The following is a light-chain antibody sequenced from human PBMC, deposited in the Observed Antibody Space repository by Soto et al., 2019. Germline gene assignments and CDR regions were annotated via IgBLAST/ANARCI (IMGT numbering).Light chain of an antibody. J-gene: IGKJ2*01. CDR3: QQYNIWPPMYT. V-gene: IGKV3-15*01. Sequence: EIVMTQSPATLSESPGERATLSCRASQSVSSNLAWYQQKPGQAPRLLIYGASTRATGIPARFSGSGSGTEFTLTISSLPSEDFAVYYCQQYNIWPPMYTFGQGTQLEIK. CDR1: QSVSSN. CDR2: GAS.